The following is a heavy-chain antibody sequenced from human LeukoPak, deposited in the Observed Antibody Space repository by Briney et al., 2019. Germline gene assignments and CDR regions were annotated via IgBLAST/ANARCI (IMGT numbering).Heavy chain of an antibody. CDR3: AKDGLRGSNGKYQLLSYNWFDP. CDR1: GFTFSSYA. J-gene: IGHJ5*02. CDR2: ISGSGGST. Sequence: GGSLRLSCAASGFTFSSYAMRWVRHAPGKGLEWVSAISGSGGSTYYADSVKGRFTISRDNSKNTLYLQRNSLRAEVTAVYYWAKDGLRGSNGKYQLLSYNWFDPWGQGTLVTVSS. D-gene: IGHD2-2*01. V-gene: IGHV3-23*01.